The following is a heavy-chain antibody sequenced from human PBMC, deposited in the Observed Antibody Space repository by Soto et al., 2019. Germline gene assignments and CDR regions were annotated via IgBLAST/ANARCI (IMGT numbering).Heavy chain of an antibody. CDR3: ARDSTFDYYGMDV. Sequence: QVQLQESGPGLVKPSQTLSLTCTVSGGSISSGGYYWSWIRQHPGKGLEWIGYIYYSGSTYYNPSLRSRVTISVDTSKNQFSLKLSSVTAADTAVYYCARDSTFDYYGMDVWGQGTTVTVSS. D-gene: IGHD3-3*02. J-gene: IGHJ6*02. V-gene: IGHV4-31*03. CDR2: IYYSGST. CDR1: GGSISSGGYY.